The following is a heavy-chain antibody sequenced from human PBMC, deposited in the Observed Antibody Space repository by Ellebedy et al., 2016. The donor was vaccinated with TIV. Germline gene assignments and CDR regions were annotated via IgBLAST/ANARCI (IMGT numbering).Heavy chain of an antibody. CDR3: ARDAVQRYFYGVGV. V-gene: IGHV3-30*03. Sequence: GGSLRLSCAASGFTFSGYGMHWVRQAPGKGLEWVALVSYDGSSNYYADSVKGRFTISRDNSKNTLSLQMNSLRGEDSAVYYCARDAVQRYFYGVGVWGQGTTVTVSS. J-gene: IGHJ6*02. D-gene: IGHD1-1*01. CDR2: VSYDGSSN. CDR1: GFTFSGYG.